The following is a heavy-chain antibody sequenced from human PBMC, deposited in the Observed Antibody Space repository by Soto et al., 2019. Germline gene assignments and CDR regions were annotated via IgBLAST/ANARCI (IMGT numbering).Heavy chain of an antibody. V-gene: IGHV3-11*06. D-gene: IGHD2-2*01. CDR2: IRGTSSYT. CDR3: ARDARGCSSTRRYRAHFYYGMDV. J-gene: IGHJ6*02. CDR1: GFTFSDYD. Sequence: PGGSLRLSCAGSGFTFSDYDMSWIRQAPGKGLEWVSYIRGTSSYTNYADSVKGRFTISRDNAKNSLYLQMNNLTAEDTAVYLCARDARGCSSTRRYRAHFYYGMDVWGQGTTVTVSS.